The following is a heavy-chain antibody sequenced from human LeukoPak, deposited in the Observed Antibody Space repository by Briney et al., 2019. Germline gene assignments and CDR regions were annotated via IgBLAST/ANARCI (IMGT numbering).Heavy chain of an antibody. D-gene: IGHD4-11*01. Sequence: SETLSLTCAVSGGSISSGGYSWSWIRQPPGKGLEWIGYIYHSGSTYYNPSLKSRVTTSVDTSKNQFSLKLSSVTAADTAVYYCAREGLQEHAFDIWGQGTMVTVSS. V-gene: IGHV4-30-2*05. CDR2: IYHSGST. J-gene: IGHJ3*02. CDR1: GGSISSGGYS. CDR3: AREGLQEHAFDI.